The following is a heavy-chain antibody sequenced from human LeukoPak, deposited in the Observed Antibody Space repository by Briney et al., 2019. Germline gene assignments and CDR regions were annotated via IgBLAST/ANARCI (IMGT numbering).Heavy chain of an antibody. CDR3: ARVFMNYFGSAFDY. CDR1: GFTFNSHA. CDR2: ISDSGART. Sequence: GGSLRLSCEASGFTFNSHAMSWVRQSPGKGLEWVSAISDSGARTYYADSVRGRFTISRDNAKNSLYLDMHNLRGDDTAVYYCARVFMNYFGSAFDYWGQGSLVTVSS. V-gene: IGHV3-23*01. J-gene: IGHJ4*02. D-gene: IGHD3-10*01.